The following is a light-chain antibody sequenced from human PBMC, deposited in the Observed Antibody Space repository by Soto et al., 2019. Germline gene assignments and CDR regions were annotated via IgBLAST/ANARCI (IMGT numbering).Light chain of an antibody. CDR2: DVT. CDR3: CSYVGSYTSYV. J-gene: IGLJ1*01. CDR1: SSDVGGYNF. Sequence: QSALTQPRSVSRSPGQSVTISCTGTSSDVGGYNFVSWYQQHPGKAPKFMIYDVTKRPSGVPDRFSGSKSGNTASLTISGLQAEDEADSYCCSYVGSYTSYVFGTGTKVTVL. V-gene: IGLV2-11*01.